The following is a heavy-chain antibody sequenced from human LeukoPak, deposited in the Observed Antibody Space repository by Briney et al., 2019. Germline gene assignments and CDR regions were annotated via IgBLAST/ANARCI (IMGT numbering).Heavy chain of an antibody. V-gene: IGHV3-48*04. CDR1: GFTFSSYG. CDR3: ARHAVAGTFYYYYYMDV. CDR2: ISSSGSTI. J-gene: IGHJ6*03. Sequence: PGGSLRLSCAASGFTFSSYGMHWVRQAPGKGLEWVSYISSSGSTIYYADSVKGRFTISRDNAKNSLYLQMNSLRAEDTAVYYCARHAVAGTFYYYYYMDVWGKGTTVTVSS. D-gene: IGHD6-19*01.